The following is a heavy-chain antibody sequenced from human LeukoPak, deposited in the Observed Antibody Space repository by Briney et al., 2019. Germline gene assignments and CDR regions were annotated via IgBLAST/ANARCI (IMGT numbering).Heavy chain of an antibody. J-gene: IGHJ4*02. CDR1: GGTFSSYA. D-gene: IGHD3-22*01. Sequence: SVKVSCKASGGTFSSYAISWVRQAPGQGLEWMGGIIPIFGTANYAQKFQGRVTITAGESTSTAYMELSSLRSEDTAVYYCARAYSSGWNFDYWGQGTLVTVSS. CDR3: ARAYSSGWNFDY. CDR2: IIPIFGTA. V-gene: IGHV1-69*13.